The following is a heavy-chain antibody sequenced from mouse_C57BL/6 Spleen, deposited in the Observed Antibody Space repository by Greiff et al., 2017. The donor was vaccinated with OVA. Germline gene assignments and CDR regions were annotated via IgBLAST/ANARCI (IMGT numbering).Heavy chain of an antibody. V-gene: IGHV1-61*01. Sequence: QVQLQQPGAELVRPGSSVKLSCKASGYTFTSYWMDWVKQRPGQGLEWIGNIYPSDSETHYNQKFKDKSTLTVDKSSSTAYMQLSSLTSEDSAVYYCARYYSNAMDYWGQGTSVTVSS. CDR3: ARYYSNAMDY. CDR1: GYTFTSYW. D-gene: IGHD2-12*01. CDR2: IYPSDSET. J-gene: IGHJ4*01.